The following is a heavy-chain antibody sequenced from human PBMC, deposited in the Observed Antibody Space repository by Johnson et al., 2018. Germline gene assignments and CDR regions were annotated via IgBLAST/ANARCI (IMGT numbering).Heavy chain of an antibody. CDR3: ARETAAGSDAFDI. J-gene: IGHJ3*02. CDR1: GGSISSYY. V-gene: IGHV4-59*01. CDR2: LYYSGST. Sequence: QVQLQESGPGLVKXSETLSLTCTVSGGSISSYYWSWIRQPPGKGQEWIGYLYYSGSTNYNPALKSRVTISVDTSKNQFSLKLSPGTAADTAVYYCARETAAGSDAFDIWGQGTMVTVSS. D-gene: IGHD6-13*01.